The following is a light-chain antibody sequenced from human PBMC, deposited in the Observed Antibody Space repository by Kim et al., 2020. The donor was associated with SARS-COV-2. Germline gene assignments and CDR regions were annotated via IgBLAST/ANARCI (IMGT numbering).Light chain of an antibody. CDR2: TNN. Sequence: ELTQPPSASGTPGQRVSISCSGSFSNIGGNNVNWYKHMPGRAPRLLIHTNNQRPSGVPDRFAGSKSDTAASLAISGLQSDDEADYYCAAWDGRLNAYVFGTGTKVTVL. J-gene: IGLJ1*01. CDR1: FSNIGGNN. CDR3: AAWDGRLNAYV. V-gene: IGLV1-44*01.